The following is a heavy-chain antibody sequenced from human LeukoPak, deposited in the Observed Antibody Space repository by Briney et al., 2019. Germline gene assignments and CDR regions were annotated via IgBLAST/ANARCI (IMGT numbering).Heavy chain of an antibody. V-gene: IGHV4-30-2*01. D-gene: IGHD3-22*01. CDR1: GGSISSGGYY. J-gene: IGHJ4*02. CDR3: AREGDYYDSSGSFDY. Sequence: PSETLSLTCTVSGGSISSGGYYWSWIRQPPGKGLEWIGYIYHSGSTYYNPSLKSRVTISVDRSKNQFSLKLSSVAAADTAVYYCAREGDYYDSSGSFDYWGQGTLVTVSS. CDR2: IYHSGST.